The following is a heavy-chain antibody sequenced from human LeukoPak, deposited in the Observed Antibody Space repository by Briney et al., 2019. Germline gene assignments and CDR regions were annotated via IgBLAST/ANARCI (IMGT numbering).Heavy chain of an antibody. CDR1: GFTFSSYA. J-gene: IGHJ2*01. CDR3: AKDRTVGASYWYFDL. Sequence: GGSLRLSCAASGFTFSSYAMSWVRQAPGKGLEWVSAISGSGDSTYYGDSVKGRFTISRDNSKNTLYLHMNTLRAEDTAIYYCAKDRTVGASYWYFDLWGRGTLVTVSS. CDR2: ISGSGDST. D-gene: IGHD1-26*01. V-gene: IGHV3-23*01.